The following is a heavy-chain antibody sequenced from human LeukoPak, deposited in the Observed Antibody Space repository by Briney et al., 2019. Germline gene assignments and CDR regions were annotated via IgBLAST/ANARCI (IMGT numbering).Heavy chain of an antibody. CDR1: GFTFSYAW. CDR2: ITSSGAYI. Sequence: GGSLRLSCAASGFTFSYAWMSWVRQAPGKGLEWVSSITSSGAYIFYADSVKGRFTISRDNAKNSLSLQMNSLRAEDTAVYYCAKERIVGATDGDFDYWGQGTLVTVSS. V-gene: IGHV3-21*01. CDR3: AKERIVGATDGDFDY. J-gene: IGHJ4*02. D-gene: IGHD1-26*01.